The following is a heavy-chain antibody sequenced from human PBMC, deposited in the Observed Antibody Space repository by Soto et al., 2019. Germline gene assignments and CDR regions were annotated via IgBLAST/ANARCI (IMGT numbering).Heavy chain of an antibody. CDR2: ISYDGNNK. V-gene: IGHV3-30*18. CDR3: AKTSGQIAFDY. Sequence: QVQLVESGGGVVQPGRSLRLSCAASVFTFSSCGMHWVRQAPGKGLEWVAVISYDGNNKYYADSVKGRFTISRDNSKNTLYLQMNSLRAEDTAVYYCAKTSGQIAFDYWGQGTLVTVSS. CDR1: VFTFSSCG. D-gene: IGHD3-3*01. J-gene: IGHJ4*02.